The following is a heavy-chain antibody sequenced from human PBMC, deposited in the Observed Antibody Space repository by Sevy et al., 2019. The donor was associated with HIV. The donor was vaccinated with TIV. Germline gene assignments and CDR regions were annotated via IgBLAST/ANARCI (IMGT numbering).Heavy chain of an antibody. J-gene: IGHJ6*02. V-gene: IGHV3-48*02. CDR1: GFTFSSYS. Sequence: GGSLRLSCAASGFTFSSYSMNWVRQAPGKGLEWVSYISSSSSTIYYADSVKGRFTISRDNAKNSLYLQMNSLRDEDTAVYYCARSYDILTGYYISDYYYGMDVWGQGTTVTVSS. CDR2: ISSSSSTI. CDR3: ARSYDILTGYYISDYYYGMDV. D-gene: IGHD3-9*01.